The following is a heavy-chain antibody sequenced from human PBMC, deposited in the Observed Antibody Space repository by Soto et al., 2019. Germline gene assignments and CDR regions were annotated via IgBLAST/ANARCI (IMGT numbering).Heavy chain of an antibody. J-gene: IGHJ4*02. CDR3: AKGHGYSSSWCFDY. CDR1: GFTFDDYA. Sequence: EVQLVESGGGLVQPGRSLRLSCAASGFTFDDYAMHWVRQAPGKGLEWVSGISWNSGSIGYADSVKGRFTISRDNAKNSLYLKMNRLRAEDTALYYWAKGHGYSSSWCFDYWGQGTLVTVSS. D-gene: IGHD6-13*01. CDR2: ISWNSGSI. V-gene: IGHV3-9*01.